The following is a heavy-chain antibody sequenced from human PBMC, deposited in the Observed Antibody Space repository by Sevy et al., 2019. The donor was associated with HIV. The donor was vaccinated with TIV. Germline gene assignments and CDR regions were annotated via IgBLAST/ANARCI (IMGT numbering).Heavy chain of an antibody. CDR1: EFILSDHY. Sequence: GGSLRLSCAASEFILSDHYMDWVRQAPGKGLEWVGRTRNIANGYTTEYAASVKGRFTISRDDSKNTLYLQMNSLKSEDTAVYYCTRDVSAALDYWGQGTLVTVSS. J-gene: IGHJ4*02. CDR3: TRDVSAALDY. CDR2: TRNIANGYTT. D-gene: IGHD6-13*01. V-gene: IGHV3-72*01.